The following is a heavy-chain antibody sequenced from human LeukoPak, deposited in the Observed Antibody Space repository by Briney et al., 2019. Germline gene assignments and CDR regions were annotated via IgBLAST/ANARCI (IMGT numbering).Heavy chain of an antibody. J-gene: IGHJ4*02. D-gene: IGHD6-19*01. V-gene: IGHV3-23*01. CDR3: AKDLRWAVAGTGDY. Sequence: GGSLRLSCAASGFTFSSYAMSWVRQAPGKGLEWVSGLSGSGVSTYYADSVKGRFTISRDNSKNTLYLQMNSLRAEATAVYYCAKDLRWAVAGTGDYWGQGTLVTVSS. CDR2: LSGSGVST. CDR1: GFTFSSYA.